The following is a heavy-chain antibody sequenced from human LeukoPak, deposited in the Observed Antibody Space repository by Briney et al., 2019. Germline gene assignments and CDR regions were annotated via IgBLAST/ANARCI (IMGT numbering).Heavy chain of an antibody. J-gene: IGHJ5*02. V-gene: IGHV1-2*02. CDR3: AREMTTVQYNWFDP. Sequence: ASVKVSCKASGYTFTGYYMHWVRQAPGQGLEWMGWINPNSGGTNYAQKFQGRVTMTRDTSISTAYMELSRLRPDDTAVYYCAREMTTVQYNWFDPWGQGTLVTVSS. CDR1: GYTFTGYY. D-gene: IGHD4-17*01. CDR2: INPNSGGT.